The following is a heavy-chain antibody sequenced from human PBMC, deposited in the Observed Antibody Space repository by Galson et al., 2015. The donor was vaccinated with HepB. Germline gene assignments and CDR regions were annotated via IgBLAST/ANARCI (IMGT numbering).Heavy chain of an antibody. D-gene: IGHD6-13*01. CDR3: TSGIAARRNFDY. CDR2: IRSKAYGGTT. V-gene: IGHV3-49*03. CDR1: GFTFGGYA. J-gene: IGHJ4*02. Sequence: SLRLSCAASGFTFGGYAMSWFRQAPGKGLEWVGFIRSKAYGGTTEYAASVKGRFTISRDDSKSIAYLQMNSLKTEDTAVYYCTSGIAARRNFDYWGQGTLVTVSS.